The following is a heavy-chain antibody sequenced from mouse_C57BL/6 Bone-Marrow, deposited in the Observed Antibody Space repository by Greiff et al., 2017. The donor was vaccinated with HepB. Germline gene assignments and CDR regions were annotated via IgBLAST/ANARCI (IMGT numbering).Heavy chain of an antibody. CDR3: ARGGITTSYAMDY. J-gene: IGHJ4*01. CDR1: GFTFSSYA. Sequence: QGVESGGGLVKPGGSLKLSCVASGFTFSSYAMSWVRQTPEKRLEWVASISSGGSTYYPDSVKGRFTISRDNARNILYLQMSSLRSEDTAMYYCARGGITTSYAMDYWGQGTSVTVSS. CDR2: ISSGGST. D-gene: IGHD2-4*01. V-gene: IGHV5-6-5*01.